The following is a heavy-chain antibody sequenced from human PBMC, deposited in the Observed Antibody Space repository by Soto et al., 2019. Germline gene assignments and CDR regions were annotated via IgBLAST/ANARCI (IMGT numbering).Heavy chain of an antibody. CDR1: GYTFTSYG. J-gene: IGHJ6*02. Sequence: ASVKVSCKASGYTFTSYGISWVRQAPGQGLEWMGWISAYNGNTNYAQKFQGRVTITADKSTSTAYMELSSLRSEDTAVYYCASELISNFGGDTTDSAMDGWRQGATVTVS. CDR3: ASELISNFGGDTTDSAMDG. D-gene: IGHD3-16*01. CDR2: ISAYNGNT. V-gene: IGHV1-18*01.